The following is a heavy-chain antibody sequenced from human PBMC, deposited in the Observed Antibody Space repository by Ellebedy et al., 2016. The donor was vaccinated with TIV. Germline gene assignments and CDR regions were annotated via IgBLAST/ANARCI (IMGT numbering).Heavy chain of an antibody. CDR2: INAGNGNT. J-gene: IGHJ4*02. D-gene: IGHD7-27*01. CDR3: ARAFGLNWGLPDY. Sequence: ASVKVSXXASGYTFTSYAMHWVRQAPGQRLEWMGWINAGNGNTKYSQKFQGRVTITRDTSASTAYMELSSLRSEDTAVYYCARAFGLNWGLPDYWGQGTLVTVSS. V-gene: IGHV1-3*01. CDR1: GYTFTSYA.